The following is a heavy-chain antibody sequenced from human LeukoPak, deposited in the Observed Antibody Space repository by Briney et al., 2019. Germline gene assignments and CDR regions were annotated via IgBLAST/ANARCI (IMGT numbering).Heavy chain of an antibody. CDR2: IDDDSSHI. Sequence: GGSLSLSCAAPGFTFSNSAMNWVRQVPGKGQEWVSSIDDDSSHIYYAASVGGRFTISRDNARNSVYLQMNSLRVEDTAVYYCARDPLRYLRVGHYDYWGPGTLVAVSS. D-gene: IGHD3-9*01. CDR3: ARDPLRYLRVGHYDY. J-gene: IGHJ4*02. CDR1: GFTFSNSA. V-gene: IGHV3-21*01.